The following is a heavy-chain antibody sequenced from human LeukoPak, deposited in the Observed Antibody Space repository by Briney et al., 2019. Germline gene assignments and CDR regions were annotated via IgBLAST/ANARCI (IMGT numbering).Heavy chain of an antibody. CDR2: ISSSSSCI. V-gene: IGHV3-21*01. Sequence: PGGSLRLSCAASGFTFSSYSMNWVRQAPGKGLEWVSSISSSSSCIYYADSVKGRFTISRDNAKNSLYLQMNSLRAEDTAVYYCARNFYYYYYMDVWGKGTTVTVSS. CDR3: ARNFYYYYYMDV. CDR1: GFTFSSYS. J-gene: IGHJ6*03.